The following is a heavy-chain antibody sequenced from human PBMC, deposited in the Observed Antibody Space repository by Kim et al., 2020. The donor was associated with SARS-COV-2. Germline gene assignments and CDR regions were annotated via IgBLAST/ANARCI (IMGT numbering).Heavy chain of an antibody. Sequence: TYYAESGKGRFTISRDNSKTTLHLQMNSLRAEDTAVYYCARDSDYWGQGTLVTVSS. J-gene: IGHJ4*02. V-gene: IGHV3-53*01. CDR3: ARDSDY. CDR2: T.